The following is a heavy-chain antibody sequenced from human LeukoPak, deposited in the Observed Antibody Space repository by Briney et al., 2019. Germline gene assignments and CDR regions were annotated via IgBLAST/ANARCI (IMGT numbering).Heavy chain of an antibody. Sequence: GGSLRLSCAASGVTLSTYAMSWVRQAPGKGLEWVSGISSSGSGDNTYYADSVKGRFTISRDNSKNTLYLQMNSLRAEDTAVYYCARDRGPVEAPEGYWGQGTLVTVSS. CDR2: ISSSGSGDNT. CDR1: GVTLSTYA. J-gene: IGHJ4*02. D-gene: IGHD1-14*01. V-gene: IGHV3-23*01. CDR3: ARDRGPVEAPEGY.